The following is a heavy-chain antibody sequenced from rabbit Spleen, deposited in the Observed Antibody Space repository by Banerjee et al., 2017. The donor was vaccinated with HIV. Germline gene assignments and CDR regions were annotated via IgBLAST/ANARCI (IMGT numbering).Heavy chain of an antibody. CDR3: ARDLTSVIGWNFNL. Sequence: QEQLTETGGGLVQPGGSLTLSCKASGVSFSDKDVMCWVRQAPGKGLEWIGCINTATAKGVYATWAKGRFTISRTSSTTVTLQMTSLTAADTATYFCARDLTSVIGWNFNLWGQGTLVTVS. D-gene: IGHD1-1*01. CDR2: INTATAKG. J-gene: IGHJ4*01. V-gene: IGHV1S45*01. CDR1: GVSFSDKDV.